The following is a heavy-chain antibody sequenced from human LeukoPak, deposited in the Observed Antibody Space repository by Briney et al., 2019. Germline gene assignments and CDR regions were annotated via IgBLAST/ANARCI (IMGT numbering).Heavy chain of an antibody. CDR3: ARDSYDFWNGYYTGRIPYDYMDV. CDR1: GGTFSSYA. V-gene: IGHV1-8*02. J-gene: IGHJ6*03. D-gene: IGHD3-3*01. CDR2: MNPNSGNT. Sequence: ASVKVSCKASGGTFSSYAISWVRQATGQGLEWMGWMNPNSGNTGYAQKFQGRVTMTRNTSISTAYMELRSLRSDDTAVYYCARDSYDFWNGYYTGRIPYDYMDVWGKGTTVTVSS.